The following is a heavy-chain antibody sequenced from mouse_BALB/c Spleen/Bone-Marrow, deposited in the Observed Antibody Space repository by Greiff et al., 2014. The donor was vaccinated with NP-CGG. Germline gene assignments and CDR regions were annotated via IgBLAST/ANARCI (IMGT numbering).Heavy chain of an antibody. CDR1: GYTFTSYW. CDR2: IDPSDSET. CDR3: ARNGAFDY. J-gene: IGHJ2*01. Sequence: QVPLQQSGAELVRPGASVMLSCKASGYTFTSYWMHWVRQRPGQGLAWIGMIDPSDSETHYIHKFKDKASLTVDKSSSTAYMQLSSLTSEDSAVYYWARNGAFDYWGQGTTLTDAS. V-gene: IGHV1-52*01.